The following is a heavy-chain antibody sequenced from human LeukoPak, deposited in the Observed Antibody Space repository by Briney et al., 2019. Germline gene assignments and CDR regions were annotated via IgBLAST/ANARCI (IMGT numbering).Heavy chain of an antibody. D-gene: IGHD6-13*01. CDR2: INRSGST. V-gene: IGHV4-34*01. CDR1: GGSFSGYY. CDR3: ARGDSSSWYYFDY. J-gene: IGHJ4*02. Sequence: SETLSLTCAVYGGSFSGYYWSWIRQPPGKGLEWIGEINRSGSTNYNPSLKSRVTISVDTSKNQFSLKLSSVTAADTAVYYCARGDSSSWYYFDYWGQGTLVTVSS.